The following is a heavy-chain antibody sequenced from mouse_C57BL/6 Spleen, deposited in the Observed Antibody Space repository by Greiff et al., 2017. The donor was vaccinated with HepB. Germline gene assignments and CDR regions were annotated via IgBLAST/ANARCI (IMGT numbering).Heavy chain of an antibody. CDR3: ARDYSNYWFAY. J-gene: IGHJ3*01. CDR2: ISDGGSYT. D-gene: IGHD2-5*01. Sequence: DVHLVESGGGLVKPGGSLKLSCAASGFTFSSYAMSWVRQTPEKRLEWVATISDGGSYTYYPDNVKGRFTISRDNAKNNLYLQMSHLKSEDTAMYYCARDYSNYWFAYWGQGTLVTVSA. V-gene: IGHV5-4*01. CDR1: GFTFSSYA.